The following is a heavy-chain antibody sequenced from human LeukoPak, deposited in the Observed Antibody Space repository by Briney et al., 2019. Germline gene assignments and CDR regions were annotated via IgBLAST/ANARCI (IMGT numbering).Heavy chain of an antibody. V-gene: IGHV1-8*01. CDR3: ARSSTSPRYYYYYYGMDV. CDR1: GCTFTSYD. D-gene: IGHD2-2*01. J-gene: IGHJ6*02. CDR2: MNPNSGNT. Sequence: ASVKVSCKASGCTFTSYDINWLRQATGQGLEWMGWMNPNSGNTGYAQKFQGRVTMTRNTSISTAYMELSSLRSEDTAVYYCARSSTSPRYYYYYYGMDVWGQGTTVTVSS.